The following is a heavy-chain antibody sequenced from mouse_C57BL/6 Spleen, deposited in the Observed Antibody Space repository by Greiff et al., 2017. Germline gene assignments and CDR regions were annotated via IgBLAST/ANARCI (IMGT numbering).Heavy chain of an antibody. CDR1: GYTFTDYY. D-gene: IGHD2-4*01. J-gene: IGHJ4*01. Sequence: EVQLQQSGPELVKPGASVKISCKASGYTFTDYYMNWVKQSHGKSLEWIGDINPNNGGTSYNQKFKGKATLTVDKSSSTAYMELRSLTSEDSAVYYCAREKVYDYDGIPYAMDYWGQGTSVTVSS. V-gene: IGHV1-26*01. CDR2: INPNNGGT. CDR3: AREKVYDYDGIPYAMDY.